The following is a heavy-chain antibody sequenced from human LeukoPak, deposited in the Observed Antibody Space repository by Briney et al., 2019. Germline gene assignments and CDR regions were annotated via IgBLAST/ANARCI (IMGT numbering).Heavy chain of an antibody. CDR3: ARDGSSVVPAAPYYYYYMDV. J-gene: IGHJ6*03. CDR1: GYTFTSYG. Sequence: ASVKVSCKASGYTFTSYGISWVRQAPGQGLEWMGWISAYNGNTNYAQKLQGRVTMTTDTSTSTAYMELRSLRSDDTAVYYCARDGSSVVPAAPYYYYYMDVWGKGTTVTVSS. V-gene: IGHV1-18*01. D-gene: IGHD2-2*01. CDR2: ISAYNGNT.